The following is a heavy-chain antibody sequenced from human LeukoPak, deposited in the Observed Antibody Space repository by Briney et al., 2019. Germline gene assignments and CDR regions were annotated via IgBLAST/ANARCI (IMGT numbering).Heavy chain of an antibody. CDR3: AATMIVVVPGPLQH. D-gene: IGHD3-22*01. CDR2: IIPIFGTA. CDR1: GGTFSSYA. J-gene: IGHJ1*01. Sequence: GASVKVSCXASGGTFSSYAISWVRQAPGQGLEWMGRIIPIFGTANYAQKFQGRVTITTDESTSTAYMELSSLRSEDTAVYYCAATMIVVVPGPLQHWGQGTLVTVSS. V-gene: IGHV1-69*05.